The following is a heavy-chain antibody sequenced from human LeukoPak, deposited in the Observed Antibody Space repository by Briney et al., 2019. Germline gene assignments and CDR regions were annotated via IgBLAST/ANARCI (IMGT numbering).Heavy chain of an antibody. CDR1: GYTFTSYD. V-gene: IGHV1-8*01. Sequence: ASVKVSCKASGYTFTSYDINWVRQATGQGLEWMGWMNPNSGNTGYAQKFQGRVTMTRNTSISTAYMELSSLRSEDTAVYYCARSLMVRSPPDYWGQGTLVTVSS. CDR3: ARSLMVRSPPDY. CDR2: MNPNSGNT. D-gene: IGHD3-10*01. J-gene: IGHJ4*02.